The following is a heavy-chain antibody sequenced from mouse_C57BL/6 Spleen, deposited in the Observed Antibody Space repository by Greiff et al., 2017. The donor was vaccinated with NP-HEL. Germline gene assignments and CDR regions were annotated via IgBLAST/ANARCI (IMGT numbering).Heavy chain of an antibody. V-gene: IGHV1-52*01. Sequence: QVQLQQPGAELVRPGSSVKLSCKASGYTFTSYWMHWVKQRPIQGLEWIGNIDPSDSDTHYNQKFKDKATLTVDKSSSTAYMQLSSLTSEDSAVYYCARTNQVSFDCWGQGTTLTVSS. CDR1: GYTFTSYW. J-gene: IGHJ2*01. CDR2: IDPSDSDT. CDR3: ARTNQVSFDC. D-gene: IGHD1-3*01.